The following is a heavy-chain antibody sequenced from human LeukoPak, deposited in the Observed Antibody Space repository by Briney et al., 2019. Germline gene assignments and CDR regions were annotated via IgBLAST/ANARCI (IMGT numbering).Heavy chain of an antibody. J-gene: IGHJ4*02. V-gene: IGHV3-23*01. Sequence: GGSLRLSCAASGFTFSIYAMSWVRQAPGKGLEWVSTISGSGGSTYYADSVKGRFTISRDNSKNTLYLQMTSLRPEDTAIYYCAKRNTMVRGGPCFDYWGRGILVTVSS. CDR3: AKRNTMVRGGPCFDY. CDR1: GFTFSIYA. CDR2: ISGSGGST. D-gene: IGHD3-10*01.